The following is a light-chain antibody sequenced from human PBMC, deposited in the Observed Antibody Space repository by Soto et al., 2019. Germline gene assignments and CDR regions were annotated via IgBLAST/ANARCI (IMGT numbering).Light chain of an antibody. V-gene: IGKV3-15*01. CDR2: GAS. Sequence: EIVMTQSPATLSVSPGERATLSCRASQSVSSNLAWYHQKPGQAPRLLIYGASTRATGIPARFSGSGSGTDFTLTISSLQSEDFAVYYCQQYNNWRITFGQGTRLEIK. CDR1: QSVSSN. CDR3: QQYNNWRIT. J-gene: IGKJ5*01.